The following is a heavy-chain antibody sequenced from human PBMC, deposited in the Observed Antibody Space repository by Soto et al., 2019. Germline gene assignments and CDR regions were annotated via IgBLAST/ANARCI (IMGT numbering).Heavy chain of an antibody. CDR2: ISYDGSNK. CDR3: AKVKPVVAATNYFDY. CDR1: GFTFSSYG. V-gene: IGHV3-30*18. Sequence: GGSLRLSCAASGFTFSSYGMHWVRQAPGKGLEWVAVISYDGSNKYYADSVKGRFTISRDNSKNTLYLQMNSLRAEDTAVYYCAKVKPVVAATNYFDYWGQGTLVTVSS. D-gene: IGHD2-15*01. J-gene: IGHJ4*02.